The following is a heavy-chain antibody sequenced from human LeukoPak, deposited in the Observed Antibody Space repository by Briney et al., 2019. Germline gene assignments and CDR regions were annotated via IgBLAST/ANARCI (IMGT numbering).Heavy chain of an antibody. D-gene: IGHD3-10*01. J-gene: IGHJ4*02. V-gene: IGHV4-34*01. CDR1: GGSFSGYY. CDR3: ARSRYGSGSYYNFGRYYFDY. Sequence: PSETLSLTCAVYGGSFSGYYWSWIRQPPGKGLEWIGEINHSGSTNYNPSLKSRVTISVDTSKNQFSLKLSSVTAADTAVYYCARSRYGSGSYYNFGRYYFDYWGQGTLVTVSS. CDR2: INHSGST.